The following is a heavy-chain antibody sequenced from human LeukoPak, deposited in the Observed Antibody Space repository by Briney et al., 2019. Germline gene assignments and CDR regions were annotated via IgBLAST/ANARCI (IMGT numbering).Heavy chain of an antibody. Sequence: GGSLRLSCAASEFSFSTYWMSWVRQAPGKGLEWVANIKPDGSEKYYVDSVKGRFTISRDNSKNTLYLQMNSLRAEDTAVYYCARSYGDYCDYWGQGTLVTVSS. V-gene: IGHV3-7*03. CDR3: ARSYGDYCDY. CDR1: EFSFSTYW. CDR2: IKPDGSEK. J-gene: IGHJ4*02. D-gene: IGHD4-17*01.